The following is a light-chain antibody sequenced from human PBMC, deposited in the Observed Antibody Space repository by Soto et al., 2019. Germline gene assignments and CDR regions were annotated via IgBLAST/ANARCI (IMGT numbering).Light chain of an antibody. CDR3: QSYDSSLSAVV. J-gene: IGLJ2*01. CDR2: DNN. V-gene: IGLV1-40*01. Sequence: QSVLTQPPSVSGAPGQRVAISCTGSSSNIGAGFDVHWYQQFPGTAPKLLIYDNNNRPSGVPDRFSGSKSGTSASLAITGLQAEDEADYYCQSYDSSLSAVVFGGVTKLTVL. CDR1: SSNIGAGFD.